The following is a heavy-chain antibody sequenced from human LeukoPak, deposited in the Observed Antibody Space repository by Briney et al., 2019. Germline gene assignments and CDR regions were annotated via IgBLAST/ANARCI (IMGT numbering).Heavy chain of an antibody. J-gene: IGHJ5*02. CDR2: ISACNGNT. D-gene: IGHD1-7*01. Sequence: EASVKVSCKASGYTFTSYGISWVRQAPGQGLEWMGWISACNGNTNYAQKLQGRVTMTTDTSTSTACMELRSLRSDDTAVYYCARETGTGKNWFDPWGQGTLVTVSS. CDR1: GYTFTSYG. CDR3: ARETGTGKNWFDP. V-gene: IGHV1-18*01.